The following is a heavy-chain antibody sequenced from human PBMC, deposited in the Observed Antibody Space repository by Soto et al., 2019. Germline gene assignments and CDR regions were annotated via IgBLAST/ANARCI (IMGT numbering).Heavy chain of an antibody. J-gene: IGHJ3*01. CDR1: GLTFSNLW. D-gene: IGHD3-16*01. Sequence: EVQLVESGGGLVKPGGSLRLSCAASGLTFSNLWMTWVRQAPGKAPEWVGRINSKRGGGTTDYAAPVNGRYTISRDDSKSTVYLQMNRLKIEDTDVSYCTTDRPFTGGGVIATWGQGTMVTVSS. CDR2: INSKRGGGTT. CDR3: TTDRPFTGGGVIAT. V-gene: IGHV3-15*01.